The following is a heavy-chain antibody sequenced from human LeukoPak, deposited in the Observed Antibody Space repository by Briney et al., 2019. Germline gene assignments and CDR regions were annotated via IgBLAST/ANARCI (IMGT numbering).Heavy chain of an antibody. CDR3: ARLMVYAISAYYYYYMDV. D-gene: IGHD2-8*01. J-gene: IGHJ6*03. V-gene: IGHV1-18*01. Sequence: ASVKVSCKASGYTFTSYGINWVRQAPGQGLEWMGWISAYNGNTNYAQKLQGRVTMTTDTSTSTAYMELRSLRSDDTAVYYCARLMVYAISAYYYYYMDVWGKGTTVTVSS. CDR1: GYTFTSYG. CDR2: ISAYNGNT.